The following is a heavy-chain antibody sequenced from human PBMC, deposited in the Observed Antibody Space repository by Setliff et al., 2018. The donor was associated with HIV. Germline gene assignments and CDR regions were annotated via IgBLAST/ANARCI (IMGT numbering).Heavy chain of an antibody. V-gene: IGHV1-69*05. CDR2: IIPIFGTA. D-gene: IGHD3-16*01. Sequence: ASVKVSCKASGGTFSSYAISWVRQAPGQGLEWMGGIIPIFGTANYAQKFQGRVTITRDTSTSTVYMELSSLRSEDMAVYYCARAAASKNIRGEYYFDYWGQGTLVTVSS. J-gene: IGHJ4*02. CDR1: GGTFSSYA. CDR3: ARAAASKNIRGEYYFDY.